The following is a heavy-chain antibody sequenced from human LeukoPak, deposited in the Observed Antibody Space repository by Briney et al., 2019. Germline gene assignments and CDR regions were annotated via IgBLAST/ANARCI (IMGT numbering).Heavy chain of an antibody. D-gene: IGHD5-24*01. J-gene: IGHJ4*02. CDR2: INPNSGGT. CDR3: ARAGWLQRKKELYYFDY. V-gene: IGHV1-2*06. Sequence: ASVKVSCKASGYTLTGYYMHWVRQAPGQGLEWMGRINPNSGGTNYAQKFQGRVTMTRDTSISTAYMELSRLRSDDTAVYYCARAGWLQRKKELYYFDYWGQGTLVTVSS. CDR1: GYTLTGYY.